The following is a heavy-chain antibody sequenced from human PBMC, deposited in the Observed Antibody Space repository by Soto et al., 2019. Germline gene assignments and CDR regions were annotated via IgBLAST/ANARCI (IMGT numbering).Heavy chain of an antibody. D-gene: IGHD1-26*01. CDR3: ARDRENYGMDV. CDR2: ISTYNGNT. J-gene: IGHJ6*02. Sequence: GASVKVSCKASGYTFTSYGISWLRQAPGQGLEWMGWISTYNGNTNYVQKLQGRVTMTTDTSTSTVYMELRSLRPDDTAVYYCARDRENYGMDVWGQGTTVTVSS. V-gene: IGHV1-18*01. CDR1: GYTFTSYG.